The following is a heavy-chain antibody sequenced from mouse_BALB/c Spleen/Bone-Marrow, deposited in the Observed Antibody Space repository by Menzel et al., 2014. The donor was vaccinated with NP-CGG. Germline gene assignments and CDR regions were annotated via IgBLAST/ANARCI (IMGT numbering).Heavy chain of an antibody. CDR2: ISTYYGDA. V-gene: IGHV1S137*01. Sequence: LVESGAELVRPGVSVKISCKGSGYTFTDYAMHWVKQSHAKSLEWIGVISTYYGDASYNQKFKGKATMTVDKSSSTAYMELARLTSEDSAIYYCVRYRYDVFDYWGQGTTLTVSS. CDR1: GYTFTDYA. CDR3: VRYRYDVFDY. J-gene: IGHJ2*01. D-gene: IGHD2-14*01.